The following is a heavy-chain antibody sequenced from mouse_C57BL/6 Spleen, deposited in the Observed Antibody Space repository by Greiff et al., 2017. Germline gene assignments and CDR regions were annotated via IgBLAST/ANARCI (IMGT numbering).Heavy chain of an antibody. J-gene: IGHJ2*01. D-gene: IGHD1-1*01. V-gene: IGHV1-78*01. CDR1: GYTFTDHT. CDR2: IYPRDGST. Sequence: VKLQESDAELVKPGASVKISCKVSGYTFTDHTIHWMKQRPEQGLEWIGYIYPRDGSTKYNEKFKGKVTLTADKSSSTAYMQLNSLTSEDSAVYVCARLGLLRYPFASSGQGTTLTVAS. CDR3: ARLGLLRYPFAS.